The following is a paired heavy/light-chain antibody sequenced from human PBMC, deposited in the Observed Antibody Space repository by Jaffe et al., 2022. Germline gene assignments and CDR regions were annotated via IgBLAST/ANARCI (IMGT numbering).Heavy chain of an antibody. CDR3: VRDDWGIDY. Sequence: EVQLVESGGGLVQPGGSLRLSCAASGFTFSRYRMHWVRQAPGKGLVWVSDINSDGSSTNHADSVKGRFTTSRDNAKNTMYLQMNSLRAEDTAVYYCVRDDWGIDYWGQGTLVTVSS. D-gene: IGHD7-27*01. V-gene: IGHV3-74*01. CDR1: GFTFSRYR. CDR2: INSDGSST. J-gene: IGHJ4*02.
Light chain of an antibody. CDR3: MQGTHWPPWT. J-gene: IGKJ1*01. CDR2: KVS. CDR1: QSLVHSDGNTY. Sequence: VVMTQSPLSLPVTLGQPASISCRSSQSLVHSDGNTYLNWFQQRPGQSPRRLIYKVSNRDSGVPDRFSGSGSGTDFTLKISRVEAEDVGVYYCMQGTHWPPWTFGQGTKVEIK. V-gene: IGKV2-30*02.